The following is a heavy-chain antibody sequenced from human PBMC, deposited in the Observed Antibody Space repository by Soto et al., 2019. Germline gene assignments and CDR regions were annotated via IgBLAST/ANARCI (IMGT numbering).Heavy chain of an antibody. CDR1: GGTFSSYA. Sequence: ASVKVSCKASGGTFSSYAISWVRQAPGQGLEWMGGIIPIFGTANYAQKFQGRVTITADESTSTAYMELSSLRSEDTAVYYCARSSAYCSSTSCYASRLYYYYGMDVWGQGTTVTVSS. J-gene: IGHJ6*02. V-gene: IGHV1-69*13. CDR3: ARSSAYCSSTSCYASRLYYYYGMDV. CDR2: IIPIFGTA. D-gene: IGHD2-2*01.